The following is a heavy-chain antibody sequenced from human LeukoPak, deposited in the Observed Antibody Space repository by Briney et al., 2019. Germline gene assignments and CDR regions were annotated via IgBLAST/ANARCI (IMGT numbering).Heavy chain of an antibody. Sequence: SETLSLTCTVSGGSISSYYWSWIRQPAGKGLEWIGYIYYSGSTNYNPSLKSRVTISVDTSKNQFSLKLSSVTAADTAVYYCARYCSSTSCRGLFDPWGQGTLVTVSS. V-gene: IGHV4-59*01. D-gene: IGHD2-2*01. CDR2: IYYSGST. CDR3: ARYCSSTSCRGLFDP. CDR1: GGSISSYY. J-gene: IGHJ5*02.